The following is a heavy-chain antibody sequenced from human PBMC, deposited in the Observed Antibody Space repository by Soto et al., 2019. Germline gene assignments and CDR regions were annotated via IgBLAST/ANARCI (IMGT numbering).Heavy chain of an antibody. V-gene: IGHV5-10-1*01. D-gene: IGHD3-3*01. CDR3: ARLVSDDFDWFDP. CDR1: GYRFTNYW. J-gene: IGHJ5*02. CDR2: IDPSDSFT. Sequence: GESLKISCKGSGYRFTNYWINWVRQMPGKGLEWMGRIDPSDSFTNYSPSFQGHVTISTDISISTAYLQWSSLKASDTAMYYCARLVSDDFDWFDPWGQGTLVTVSS.